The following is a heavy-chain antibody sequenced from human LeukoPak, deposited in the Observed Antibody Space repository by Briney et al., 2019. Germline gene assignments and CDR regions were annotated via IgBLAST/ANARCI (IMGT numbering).Heavy chain of an antibody. CDR2: ISGSGGST. V-gene: IGHV3-23*01. J-gene: IGHJ4*02. D-gene: IGHD2-15*01. CDR3: AKGVVVVAAKYYFDY. CDR1: GFTFSSYA. Sequence: GGSLRLSCAASGFTFSSYAMSWVRQAPGKGLEWVSAISGSGGSTYYADSVKGRFTISRDNSKDTLYLQMNSLRAEDTAVYYCAKGVVVVAAKYYFDYWGQGTLVTVSS.